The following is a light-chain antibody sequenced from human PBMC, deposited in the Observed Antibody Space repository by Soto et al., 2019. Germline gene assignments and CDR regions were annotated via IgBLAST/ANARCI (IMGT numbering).Light chain of an antibody. CDR2: GAS. CDR1: QAIAKD. CDR3: LQDYFHPDT. J-gene: IGKJ2*01. Sequence: AIQMTQSPSSLSAFVGDRVIISCRASQAIAKDLAWYQQKPGKAPKLLINGASSLQSGVPSRFSGSGSGTDFTLTISSLQSDDFATYYCLQDYFHPDTFGQGTKLEIK. V-gene: IGKV1-6*01.